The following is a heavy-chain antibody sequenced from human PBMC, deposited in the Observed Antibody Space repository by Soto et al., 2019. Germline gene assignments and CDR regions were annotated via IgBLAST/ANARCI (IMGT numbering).Heavy chain of an antibody. CDR1: GGSISSSSYY. CDR2: IYYSGST. Sequence: SETLSLTCTVSGGSISSSSYYWGWIRQPPGKGLEWIGSIYYSGSTYYNPSLKSRVTISVDTSKNQFSLKLSSVTAADTAVYYCEDPVRYFDCLFLYWGQGTLVTVSS. CDR3: EDPVRYFDCLFLY. V-gene: IGHV4-39*01. D-gene: IGHD3-9*01. J-gene: IGHJ4*02.